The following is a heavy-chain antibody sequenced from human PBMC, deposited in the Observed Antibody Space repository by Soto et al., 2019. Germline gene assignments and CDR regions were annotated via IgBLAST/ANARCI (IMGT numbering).Heavy chain of an antibody. CDR3: ARLFWSGYASFDY. CDR1: GGSINSGNYY. D-gene: IGHD3-3*01. CDR2: IYYTGSSV. V-gene: IGHV4-31*03. J-gene: IGHJ4*02. Sequence: QVQLQESGPGLVKPSQTLSLTCTVSGGSINSGNYYWSWIRQHPGEGLEWIGNIYYTGSSVSYNPSLNGRGSISIDTYKNEDSLKLSSVTAADTAVYYCARLFWSGYASFDYWGQGTLVTVSS.